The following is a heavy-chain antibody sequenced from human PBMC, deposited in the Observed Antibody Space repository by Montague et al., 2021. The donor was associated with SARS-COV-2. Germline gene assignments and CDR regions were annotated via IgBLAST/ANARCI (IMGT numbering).Heavy chain of an antibody. J-gene: IGHJ4*02. D-gene: IGHD1-1*01. CDR3: ARGAPGY. Sequence: SETLSLTCAVYGGSFSDYHWTWIRQSPGEGLEWIGQINYGGSTKYNPSPKSRVTISIDTSKNQFSLKLTPVTAADTAVYYCARGAPGYWGQGTLVTVSS. CDR1: GGSFSDYH. V-gene: IGHV4-34*01. CDR2: INYGGST.